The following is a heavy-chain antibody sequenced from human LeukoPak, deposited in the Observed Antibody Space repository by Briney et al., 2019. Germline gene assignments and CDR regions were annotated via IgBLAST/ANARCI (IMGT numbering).Heavy chain of an antibody. Sequence: KGGESLKISCKGSGYSFTTYWIGWVRQMPGKGLEWMGIISPGDSDARYSPSFQGQVSISADKSVSTAYLQWRSLKASDTAMYFCARSTYDYVCGSYRYPFYFDYWGQGSLVTVSS. CDR1: GYSFTTYW. V-gene: IGHV5-51*01. CDR2: ISPGDSDA. CDR3: ARSTYDYVCGSYRYPFYFDY. J-gene: IGHJ4*02. D-gene: IGHD3-16*02.